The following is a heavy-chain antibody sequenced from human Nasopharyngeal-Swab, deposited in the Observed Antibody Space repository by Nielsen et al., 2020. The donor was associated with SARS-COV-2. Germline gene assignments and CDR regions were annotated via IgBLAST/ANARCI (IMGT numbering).Heavy chain of an antibody. V-gene: IGHV4-38-2*02. CDR1: GSSISSGYY. CDR3: ARMSGYSSGWYPYYYYGMDV. D-gene: IGHD6-19*01. CDR2: IYHSGST. Sequence: SETLSLTCTVSGSSISSGYYWGWIRQPPGKGLEWIGSIYHSGSTNYNPSLKSRVTISVDTSKNQFSLKLSSVTAADTAVYYCARMSGYSSGWYPYYYYGMDVWGQGTTVTVSS. J-gene: IGHJ6*02.